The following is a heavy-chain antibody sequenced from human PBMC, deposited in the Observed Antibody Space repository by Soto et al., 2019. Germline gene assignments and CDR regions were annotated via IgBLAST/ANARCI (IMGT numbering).Heavy chain of an antibody. Sequence: QVQLVQSGAEVKKPGSSVKVSCKDSGGTFSTYSMFWVRQAPGQGLEWMGRIFPMLGIANHAQRFQDSVTITADKSTATAHMELSSLRSEDTALYYCTIGSWSGEVFDIWGQGTMVSVSS. CDR3: TIGSWSGEVFDI. CDR2: IFPMLGIA. CDR1: GGTFSTYS. J-gene: IGHJ3*02. D-gene: IGHD2-21*01. V-gene: IGHV1-69*02.